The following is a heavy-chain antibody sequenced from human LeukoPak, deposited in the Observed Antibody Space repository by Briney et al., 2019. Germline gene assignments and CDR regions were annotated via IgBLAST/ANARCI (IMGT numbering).Heavy chain of an antibody. D-gene: IGHD4-23*01. J-gene: IGHJ4*02. CDR1: GYTFTTYG. Sequence: ASVKVSCKASGYTFTTYGISWVRQAPGQGLEWMGWISAYNGDTNYAQKVQGRVTMTRDTSTSTVYMELSSLRSEDTAVYYCARGPTVVIQVGVDYWGQGTLVTVSS. V-gene: IGHV1-18*01. CDR3: ARGPTVVIQVGVDY. CDR2: ISAYNGDT.